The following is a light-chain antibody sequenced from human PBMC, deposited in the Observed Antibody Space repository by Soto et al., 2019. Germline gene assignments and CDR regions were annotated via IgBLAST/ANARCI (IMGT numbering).Light chain of an antibody. CDR2: SNN. V-gene: IGLV1-44*01. CDR1: SSNIGSHY. Sequence: QSVLTQPPSASGTPGQSLTISCSGSSSNIGSHYVYWYQHLPGTAPKLLIYSNNERPSGVPDRFSGSKSGTSASLAISGLQSGDEADYYCAAWDDSLNGVIFGGGTKLTVL. CDR3: AAWDDSLNGVI. J-gene: IGLJ2*01.